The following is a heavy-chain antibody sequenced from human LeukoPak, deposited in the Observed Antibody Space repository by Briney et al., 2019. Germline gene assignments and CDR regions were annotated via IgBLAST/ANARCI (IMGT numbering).Heavy chain of an antibody. CDR2: ISSDVTTE. Sequence: PGGALRLSCAGPGFTFASYAVHWLRQAPGKRLEWGAFISSDVTTEHYRDSVKGRFTLSRDNSKNTVSLQMNSLGTEDTAVYYCARGRDSGSFIIDYWGQGTLVTVSS. V-gene: IGHV3-30-3*02. CDR3: ARGRDSGSFIIDY. CDR1: GFTFASYA. D-gene: IGHD3-10*01. J-gene: IGHJ4*02.